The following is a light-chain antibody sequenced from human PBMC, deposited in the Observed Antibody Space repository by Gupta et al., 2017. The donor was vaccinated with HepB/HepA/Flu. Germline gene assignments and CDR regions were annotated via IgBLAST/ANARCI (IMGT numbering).Light chain of an antibody. CDR3: MNWHSRAWV. J-gene: IGLJ3*02. Sequence: QPVLTQPSSLSASPGASASLTCPLRSGIDVGTNRIYWYQQKPGSRPQFHLKDKSDSDQQQRSGVPSRFSEAKDVAANAGILLTSGLQSEDEADYYSMNWHSRAWVFGGGTKLTVL. V-gene: IGLV5-45*02. CDR2: DKSDSDQ. CDR1: SGIDVGTNR.